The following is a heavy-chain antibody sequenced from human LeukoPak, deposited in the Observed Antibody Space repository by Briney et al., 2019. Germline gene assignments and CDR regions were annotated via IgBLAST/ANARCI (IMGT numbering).Heavy chain of an antibody. CDR2: IGASGPSA. CDR3: AKGFGYRRAAFDI. CDR1: DFLFSSYA. J-gene: IGHJ3*02. V-gene: IGHV3-23*01. D-gene: IGHD6-19*01. Sequence: QPGGSLRLSCAASDFLFSSYAMNWVRQAPGKGLEWVSVIGASGPSAYYADSVKGRFTISRDNSRNTLYLQMKSLRADDTAIYYCAKGFGYRRAAFDIWGPGTMVTVSS.